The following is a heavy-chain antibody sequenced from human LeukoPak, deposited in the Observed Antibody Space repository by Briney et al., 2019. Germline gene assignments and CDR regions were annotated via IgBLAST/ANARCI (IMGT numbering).Heavy chain of an antibody. V-gene: IGHV4-34*01. CDR3: AREARGWYYDSSGYYRD. J-gene: IGHJ4*02. Sequence: SETLSLTCAVYGGSFSGYYWSWIRQPPGKGLEWIGEINHSGSTNYNPSLKSRVTISVDTSKNQFSLKLSSVTAADTAVYYCAREARGWYYDSSGYYRDWGQGTLVTVSS. CDR2: INHSGST. CDR1: GGSFSGYY. D-gene: IGHD3-22*01.